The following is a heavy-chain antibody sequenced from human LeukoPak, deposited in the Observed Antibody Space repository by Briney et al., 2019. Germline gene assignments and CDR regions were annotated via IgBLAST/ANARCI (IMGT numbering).Heavy chain of an antibody. D-gene: IGHD3-10*01. V-gene: IGHV3-30*04. CDR2: ISYDGSNK. Sequence: GGSLRLSCAASGFTFSNYAMHWVRQAPGKGLEWVAVISYDGSNKYYTDSVKGRFTISRDNSKNTLYLQMNSLRAEDTAVYYCAKFRARSGSDYWGQGTLVTVSS. CDR3: AKFRARSGSDY. J-gene: IGHJ4*02. CDR1: GFTFSNYA.